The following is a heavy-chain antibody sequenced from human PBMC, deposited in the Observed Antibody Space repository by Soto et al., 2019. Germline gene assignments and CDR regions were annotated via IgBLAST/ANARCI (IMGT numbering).Heavy chain of an antibody. Sequence: EVQLVESGGGLVQPGGSLRLSCAASGFTFSSYAMSWVRQAPGKGLEWVSGIVGSGASTYYADSVRGRFTISRDNSKNTLYLQMNSLRAEDTAVYYCAKGHFYGSGTFLDYWGQGTLLTVSS. D-gene: IGHD3-10*01. CDR3: AKGHFYGSGTFLDY. CDR1: GFTFSSYA. CDR2: IVGSGAST. V-gene: IGHV3-23*04. J-gene: IGHJ4*02.